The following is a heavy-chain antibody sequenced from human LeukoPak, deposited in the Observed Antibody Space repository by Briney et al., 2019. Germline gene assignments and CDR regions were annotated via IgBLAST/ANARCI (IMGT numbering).Heavy chain of an antibody. CDR2: INHSGST. V-gene: IGHV4-34*01. CDR1: GGSFSGYY. J-gene: IGHJ6*02. Sequence: PSETLSLTCAVYGGSFSGYYWSWIRQPPGKGLEWIGEINHSGSTNYNPSLKSRVTISVDTSKNQFSLKLSSVTAADTAVYYCARDPVYYYYGMDVWGQRTTVTVSS. CDR3: ARDPVYYYYGMDV.